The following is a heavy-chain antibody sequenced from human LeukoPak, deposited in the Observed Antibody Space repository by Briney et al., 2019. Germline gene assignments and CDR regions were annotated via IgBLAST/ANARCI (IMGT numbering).Heavy chain of an antibody. J-gene: IGHJ5*02. CDR2: IYYSGST. CDR1: GGSISSSDFY. V-gene: IGHV4-39*01. Sequence: SETLSLTCTVSGGSISSSDFYWGWIRQPPGKGLEWIGSIYYSGSTYYNPSLKSRVTISVDTSKNQFSLKLSSVTAADTAVYYCARHALRLAAADAFDPWGQGTLVTVSS. CDR3: ARHALRLAAADAFDP. D-gene: IGHD6-13*01.